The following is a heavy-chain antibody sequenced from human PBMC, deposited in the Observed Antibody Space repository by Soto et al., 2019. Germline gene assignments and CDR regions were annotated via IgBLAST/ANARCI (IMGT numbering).Heavy chain of an antibody. CDR1: GGSISSGDYY. D-gene: IGHD2-21*02. CDR2: IYYSGST. Sequence: SETLSLTCTVSGGSISSGDYYWSWIRQPPGKGLEWIGYIYYSGSTYYNPSLKSRVTISVDTSKNQFSLKLSSVTAADTAVYYCARDILGPCGGDCPYGMDVWGQGTTVTVSS. J-gene: IGHJ6*02. V-gene: IGHV4-30-4*01. CDR3: ARDILGPCGGDCPYGMDV.